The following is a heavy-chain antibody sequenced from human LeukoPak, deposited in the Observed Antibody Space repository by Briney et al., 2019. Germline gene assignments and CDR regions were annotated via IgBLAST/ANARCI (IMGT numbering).Heavy chain of an antibody. Sequence: GASVKVSCKASGYTLTSYDIDWVRQATGQGLEWVGWMNPNSGNTGYAQKFQGRVTMTRNTSISTAYMELSSLRSEDTAVYYCAREEVDPAGMDVWGQGTTVTVSS. CDR3: AREEVDPAGMDV. J-gene: IGHJ6*02. D-gene: IGHD5-12*01. V-gene: IGHV1-8*01. CDR2: MNPNSGNT. CDR1: GYTLTSYD.